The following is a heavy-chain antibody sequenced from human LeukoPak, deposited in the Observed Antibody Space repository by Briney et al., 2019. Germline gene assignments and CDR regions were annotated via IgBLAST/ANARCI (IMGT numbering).Heavy chain of an antibody. CDR2: IIPIFGTA. CDR3: ARGSGETGGYYYVY. J-gene: IGHJ4*02. V-gene: IGHV1-69*13. Sequence: ATVKVSCKASGGSFSRYAISWVRQAPGQGLEWMGGIIPIFGTANYAQKFQGRVTITADESTRTAYMELRTLRSEDTAIYYCARGSGETGGYYYVYWGRGTQVTVSS. CDR1: GGSFSRYA. D-gene: IGHD3-22*01.